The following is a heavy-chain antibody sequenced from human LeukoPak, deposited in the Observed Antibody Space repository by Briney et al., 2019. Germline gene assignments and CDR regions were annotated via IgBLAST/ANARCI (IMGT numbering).Heavy chain of an antibody. Sequence: PGGSLRLSCAASGFTFSSYDMHWVRQATGKGLEWVSAIGTAGDTYYPGSVKGRFTISRENAKNSLYLQMNSLRAGDTAVYYCARQYYDILTGYNWFDPWGQGTLVTVSS. CDR3: ARQYYDILTGYNWFDP. J-gene: IGHJ5*02. V-gene: IGHV3-13*01. CDR2: IGTAGDT. CDR1: GFTFSSYD. D-gene: IGHD3-9*01.